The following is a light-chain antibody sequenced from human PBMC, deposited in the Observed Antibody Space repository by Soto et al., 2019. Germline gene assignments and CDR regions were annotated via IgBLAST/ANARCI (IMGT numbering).Light chain of an antibody. V-gene: IGKV1-27*01. Sequence: IQMTPSPSSLSASVVDRVTITCRASRDIGNDLGWYQQKPGKVPKLLIYAASTLQSGVPSRFSGSGSGTEFTLTISSLQPEDFAVYYCQQRSNWPRTFGQGTKVDIK. CDR2: AAS. J-gene: IGKJ1*01. CDR1: RDIGND. CDR3: QQRSNWPRT.